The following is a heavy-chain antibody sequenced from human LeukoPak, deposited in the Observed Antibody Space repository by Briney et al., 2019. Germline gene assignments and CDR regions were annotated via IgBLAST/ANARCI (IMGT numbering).Heavy chain of an antibody. V-gene: IGHV4-59*08. D-gene: IGHD6-13*01. J-gene: IGHJ4*02. CDR3: ASLGRQQSVHGPLDY. CDR2: IYYSGTT. CDR1: GGSISSYY. Sequence: SETLSLTCTVSGGSISSYYWSWIRQPPGKGLEWIGYIYYSGTTNYNPSLKSRVTISVDSSKNQFSLKLNSVTASDTAVYYCASLGRQQSVHGPLDYWGQGTLVTVSS.